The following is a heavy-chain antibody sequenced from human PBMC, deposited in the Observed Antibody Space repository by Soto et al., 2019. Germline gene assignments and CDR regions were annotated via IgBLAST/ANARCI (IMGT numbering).Heavy chain of an antibody. Sequence: SVKVSCKASGGTFSSYTISWVRQAPGQGLEWMGRIIPILGIANYAQKFQGRVTITADKSTSTAYMELSSLRSEDTAVYYCADSSSWFNWFDPWGQGTRVTVAS. V-gene: IGHV1-69*02. J-gene: IGHJ5*02. CDR1: GGTFSSYT. CDR2: IIPILGIA. CDR3: ADSSSWFNWFDP. D-gene: IGHD6-13*01.